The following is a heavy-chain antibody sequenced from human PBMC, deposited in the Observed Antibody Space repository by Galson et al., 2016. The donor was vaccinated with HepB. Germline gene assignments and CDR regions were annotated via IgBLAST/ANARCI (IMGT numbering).Heavy chain of an antibody. Sequence: SLRLSCAASEFTFSSYAMHWVRQAPGKGLEYVSSISSDGGGTYYADSVKGRFTISRDNAKNSLYLQMNSLRAEDTAVYFCARAYQYTLDYWGQGTLVTVSS. D-gene: IGHD1-1*01. J-gene: IGHJ4*02. CDR2: ISSDGGGT. CDR1: EFTFSSYA. V-gene: IGHV3-64*04. CDR3: ARAYQYTLDY.